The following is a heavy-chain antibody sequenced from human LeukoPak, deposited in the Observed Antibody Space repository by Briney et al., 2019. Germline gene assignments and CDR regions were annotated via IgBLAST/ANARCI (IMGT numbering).Heavy chain of an antibody. Sequence: GGSLRLSCAASGFTFSSYWMSWVRQAPGKGLEWVSYISSSGSTIYYADSVKGRFTISRDNAKNSLYLQMNSLRAEDTAVYYCARDLRYYYYYMDVWGKGTTVTISS. D-gene: IGHD3-9*01. CDR3: ARDLRYYYYYMDV. CDR1: GFTFSSYW. V-gene: IGHV3-48*04. CDR2: ISSSGSTI. J-gene: IGHJ6*03.